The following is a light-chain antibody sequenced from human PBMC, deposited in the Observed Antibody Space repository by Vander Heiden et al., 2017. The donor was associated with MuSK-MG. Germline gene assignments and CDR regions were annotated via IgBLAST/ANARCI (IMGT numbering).Light chain of an antibody. CDR2: AAS. Sequence: DIQMTQSPSSLSASVGDRVTITCRASQSTTSSLNWYQQKPGKAPKLLIYAASSLQSGVPSRISGSGSGTDFTLTISSLQPEDFATYYCQQSYSTPHTFGQGTKLEIK. CDR1: QSTTSS. CDR3: QQSYSTPHT. J-gene: IGKJ2*01. V-gene: IGKV1-39*01.